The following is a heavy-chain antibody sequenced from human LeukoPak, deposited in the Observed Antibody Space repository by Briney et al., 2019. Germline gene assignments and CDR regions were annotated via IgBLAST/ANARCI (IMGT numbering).Heavy chain of an antibody. Sequence: SGPTLVNPTQTLTLTCTFSGFSLSTSGVGVGWIRQPPGKALEWLTLIYWDDDKRYSPSLKSRLTITKDTSKNQVVLTMTNMDPVDTATYFCARRGAVTGNFWYFDYWGQGTLVTVSS. CDR3: ARRGAVTGNFWYFDY. V-gene: IGHV2-5*02. CDR2: IYWDDDK. CDR1: GFSLSTSGVG. J-gene: IGHJ4*02. D-gene: IGHD2-21*02.